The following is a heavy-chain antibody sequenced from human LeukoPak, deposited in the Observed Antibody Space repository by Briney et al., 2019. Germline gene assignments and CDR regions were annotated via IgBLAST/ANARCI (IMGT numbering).Heavy chain of an antibody. D-gene: IGHD4-17*01. CDR3: ARPTHRLTVTTAIDY. J-gene: IGHJ4*02. V-gene: IGHV1-2*02. CDR1: GYTFTGFY. Sequence: ASVKVSCKPSGYTFTGFYIHWVRQAPGQGLQWMGWINPKNGATKYSQNFRGRVTMTRDTSIDTAYMEMSILTSDDTVIYYCARPTHRLTVTTAIDYWGQGTLVTVSS. CDR2: INPKNGAT.